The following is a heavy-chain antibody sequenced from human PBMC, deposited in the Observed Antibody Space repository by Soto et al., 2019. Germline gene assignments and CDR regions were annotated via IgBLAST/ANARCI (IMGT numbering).Heavy chain of an antibody. CDR3: ASSSLYGMKV. CDR2: IYYSGNT. CDR1: GGSISSCYYY. V-gene: IGHV4-30-4*01. Sequence: SEPFSLSFSVSGGSISSCYYYWSWIRQPPVKGLEWIGHIYYSGNTYYNPSLKSRLIISIETSKHQFSLKVGSVTTADTAVYYSASSSLYGMKVWGQGTT. J-gene: IGHJ6*02.